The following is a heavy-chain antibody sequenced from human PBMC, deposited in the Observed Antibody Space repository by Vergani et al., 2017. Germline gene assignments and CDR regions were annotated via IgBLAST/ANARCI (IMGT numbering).Heavy chain of an antibody. V-gene: IGHV3-15*01. CDR2: IRSKNDGGTA. CDR3: YTDYHDY. J-gene: IGHJ4*02. D-gene: IGHD2-2*02. Sequence: EVQLLESGGGLIQPGGSLRISCAASGFTFDNYAMTWVRQAPGKGLQWIGRIRSKNDGGTADYAAPLKGRFTISRDDSKDSAFLLVNNLKTEDTAVYFCYTDYHDYWGQGTLVTVSS. CDR1: GFTFDNYA.